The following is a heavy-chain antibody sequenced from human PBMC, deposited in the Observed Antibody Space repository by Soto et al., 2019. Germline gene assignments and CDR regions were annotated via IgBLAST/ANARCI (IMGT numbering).Heavy chain of an antibody. CDR3: VNDEASSKVSSDY. J-gene: IGHJ4*02. Sequence: SETLSLTCAVYGGSFSGYYWSWIRQPPGKGLEWIGEINHSGSTNYNPSLKSRVTISVDTSKNQFSLKLSSVTAADTAVYYCVNDEASSKVSSDYWGQGTLVTVSS. CDR1: GGSFSGYY. V-gene: IGHV4-34*01. CDR2: INHSGST. D-gene: IGHD6-13*01.